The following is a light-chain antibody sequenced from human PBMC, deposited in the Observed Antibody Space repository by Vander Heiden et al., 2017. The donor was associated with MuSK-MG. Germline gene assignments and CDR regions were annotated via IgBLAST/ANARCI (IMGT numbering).Light chain of an antibody. Sequence: QSALTQPAPVSGSLGQSITISCTGASSDVGGFNYVSWYQQNPGKAPKLIIFEVSNRPSGISDRFSGSKSGNTASLTISGLQAEDEADYYCSSYTNSTAVIFGGGTKLTVL. CDR2: EVS. CDR3: SSYTNSTAVI. V-gene: IGLV2-14*01. J-gene: IGLJ2*01. CDR1: SSDVGGFNY.